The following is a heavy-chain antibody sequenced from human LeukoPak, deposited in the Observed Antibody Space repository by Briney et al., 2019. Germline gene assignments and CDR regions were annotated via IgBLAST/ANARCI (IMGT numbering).Heavy chain of an antibody. D-gene: IGHD3-9*01. J-gene: IGHJ4*02. V-gene: IGHV4-59*08. CDR1: GGSMNSYY. CDR3: ARHVWLQPFDY. CDR2: IYYNGST. Sequence: SETLSLTWSVSGGSMNSYYWSWIRQSPGKGLEWIGYIYYNGSTNYNPSLKSRVTISVDTSKNQFSLKLISVTAADTAVYYCARHVWLQPFDYWGQGTLVTVSS.